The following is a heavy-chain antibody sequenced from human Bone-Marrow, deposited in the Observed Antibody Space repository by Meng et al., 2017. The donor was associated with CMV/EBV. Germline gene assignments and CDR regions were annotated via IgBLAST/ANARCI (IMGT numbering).Heavy chain of an antibody. CDR2: TIPLFGKV. Sequence: SVKVSCKTSGDIFARYAVSWVRQAPGQGLEWIGGTIPLFGKVDYAQKFQARITITTDDSSTTVHMELSRLRFEDTAVYYCARSGHLARDSLYYHYVMDVWGQGHTVTGAS. D-gene: IGHD4-11*01. J-gene: IGHJ6*02. V-gene: IGHV1-69*05. CDR1: GDIFARYA. CDR3: ARSGHLARDSLYYHYVMDV.